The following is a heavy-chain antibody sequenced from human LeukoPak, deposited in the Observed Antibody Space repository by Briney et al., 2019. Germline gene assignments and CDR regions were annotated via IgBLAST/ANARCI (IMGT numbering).Heavy chain of an antibody. CDR1: GFTFSSYG. Sequence: GRSLRLSCAASGFTFSSYGMHWVRQAPGKGLEWVAVISYDGSNKYYADSVKGRFTISRDNSKNTLYLQMNSLRAEDTAVYYCAKCPGWELLSFDYWGQGTLVTVSS. CDR3: AKCPGWELLSFDY. CDR2: ISYDGSNK. D-gene: IGHD1-26*01. J-gene: IGHJ4*02. V-gene: IGHV3-30*18.